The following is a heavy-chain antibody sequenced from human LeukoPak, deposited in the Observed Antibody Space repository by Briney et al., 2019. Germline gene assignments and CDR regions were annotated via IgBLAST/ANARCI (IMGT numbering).Heavy chain of an antibody. CDR3: AKDRYYSGSSWYWDWFDP. J-gene: IGHJ5*02. V-gene: IGHV3-23*01. CDR2: ISGSGGST. CDR1: GFTFSSYA. D-gene: IGHD6-13*01. Sequence: GGSLRLSCAASGFTFSSYAMSWVRQAPGKGLEWVSAISGSGGSTYYVDSVKGRFTISRDNSKNTLYLQMNSLRAEDTAVYYCAKDRYYSGSSWYWDWFDPWGQGTLVTVSS.